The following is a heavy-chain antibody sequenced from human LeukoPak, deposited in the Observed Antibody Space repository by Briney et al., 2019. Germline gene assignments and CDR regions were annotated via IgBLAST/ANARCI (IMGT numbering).Heavy chain of an antibody. CDR1: GGSFSGYY. J-gene: IGHJ4*02. Sequence: SETLSLTCAVYGGSFSGYYWSWIRQPPGKGLGWIGEINHSGSTNYNPSLKSRVTISVDTSKNQFSLKLSSVTAADTAVYYCARGRRVTHFDYWGQGTLVTVSP. D-gene: IGHD2-21*02. CDR2: INHSGST. V-gene: IGHV4-34*01. CDR3: ARGRRVTHFDY.